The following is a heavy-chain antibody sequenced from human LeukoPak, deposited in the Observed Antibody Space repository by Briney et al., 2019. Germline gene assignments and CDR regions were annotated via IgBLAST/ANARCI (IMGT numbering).Heavy chain of an antibody. CDR1: GYIFTGYY. Sequence: GASVKVSCKASGYIFTGYYIHWVRQAPGQGLEWMGWINPNSGDTNYAQKFQGRVTMTRDTSIDTAYMELSRLRSDDTAVFYCARSMIPYYDILTGYYTLCDFWGQGTLVTVSS. D-gene: IGHD3-9*01. CDR3: ARSMIPYYDILTGYYTLCDF. CDR2: INPNSGDT. V-gene: IGHV1-2*02. J-gene: IGHJ4*02.